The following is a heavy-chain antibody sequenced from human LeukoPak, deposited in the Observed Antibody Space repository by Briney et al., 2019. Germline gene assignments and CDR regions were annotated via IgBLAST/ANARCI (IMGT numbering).Heavy chain of an antibody. Sequence: GGSLRLSCVDSGFTFTNAWMSWVRQAPGKGLEWIGRIKSKTDGETTNYAEPVRGRCTISRDDSKSAVYLQMNSLKIEDTAVYYCTTDLGTYYHGSQRLIPIDYWGQGTLVTVSS. D-gene: IGHD3-10*01. CDR2: IKSKTDGETT. CDR1: GFTFTNAW. V-gene: IGHV3-15*01. CDR3: TTDLGTYYHGSQRLIPIDY. J-gene: IGHJ4*02.